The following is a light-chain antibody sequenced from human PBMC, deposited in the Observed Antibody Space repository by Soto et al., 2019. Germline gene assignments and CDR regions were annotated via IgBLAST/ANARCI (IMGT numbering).Light chain of an antibody. Sequence: DIQMTQSLSSLSASVGDRVTITCRTSQTINNYLNWYRQKPGKVPEVLIYGASSLQRGVSSRFTGSASRTYFTLTISSLQPEDFATYYCQQVYDFPHTFGQGTKVEV. J-gene: IGKJ2*01. CDR3: QQVYDFPHT. V-gene: IGKV1-39*01. CDR1: QTINNY. CDR2: GAS.